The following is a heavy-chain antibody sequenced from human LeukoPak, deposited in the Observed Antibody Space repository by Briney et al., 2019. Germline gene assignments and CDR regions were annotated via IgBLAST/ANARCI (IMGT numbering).Heavy chain of an antibody. J-gene: IGHJ6*02. CDR2: ISYDGSNK. V-gene: IGHV3-30*18. CDR1: GFTFSSYG. Sequence: GGSLRLSCAASGFTFSSYGMHWVRQAPGKGLEWVAVISYDGSNKYYADSVKGRFTISRDNSKNTLYLQMNSLRAEDTAAYYCAKGRSTYSYYYGMDVWGQGTTVTVSS. D-gene: IGHD1-26*01. CDR3: AKGRSTYSYYYGMDV.